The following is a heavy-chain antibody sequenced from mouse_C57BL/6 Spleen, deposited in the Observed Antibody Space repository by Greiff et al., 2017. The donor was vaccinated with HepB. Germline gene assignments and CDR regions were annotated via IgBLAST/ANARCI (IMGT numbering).Heavy chain of an antibody. J-gene: IGHJ4*01. CDR3: ARFYYGNSYAMDY. Sequence: VQLQQPGAELVRPGSSVKLSCKASGYTFTSYWMHWVKQRPIQGLEWIGNIDPSDSETHYNQKFKDKATLTVDKSSSTAYMQLSSLTSEDSAVYYCARFYYGNSYAMDYWGQGTSVTVSS. D-gene: IGHD2-1*01. CDR1: GYTFTSYW. V-gene: IGHV1-52*01. CDR2: IDPSDSET.